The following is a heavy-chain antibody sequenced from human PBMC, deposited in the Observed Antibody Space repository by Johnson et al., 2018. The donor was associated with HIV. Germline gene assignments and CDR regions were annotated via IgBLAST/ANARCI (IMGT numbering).Heavy chain of an antibody. CDR2: INWNGGST. CDR3: AARGYSAYDPMFLDI. V-gene: IGHV3-20*04. D-gene: IGHD5-12*01. J-gene: IGHJ3*02. CDR1: GFTFDDYG. Sequence: VQLVESGGGVVRPGGSLRLSCAASGFTFDDYGMNWVRQAPGKGLEWVSSINWNGGSTAYADSVKGRFTISRDNAKNSLDLQMNSLRAEDTALYYCAARGYSAYDPMFLDIWGQGTMVTVSS.